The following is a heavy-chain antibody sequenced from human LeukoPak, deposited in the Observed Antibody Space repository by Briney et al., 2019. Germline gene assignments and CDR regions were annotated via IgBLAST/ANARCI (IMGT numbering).Heavy chain of an antibody. CDR1: GGSITSYY. V-gene: IGHV4-59*01. CDR3: ARFNSFYYGSGNYYTPNYFDY. Sequence: SETLSLTCTVSGGSITSYYWSWIRQPPGKGLEWIAYIYCSGSTYYNPSLKSRVTISVDTSKNQLSLKLSSVTAADTAVYYCARFNSFYYGSGNYYTPNYFDYWGQGTLVTVSS. J-gene: IGHJ4*02. CDR2: IYCSGST. D-gene: IGHD3-10*01.